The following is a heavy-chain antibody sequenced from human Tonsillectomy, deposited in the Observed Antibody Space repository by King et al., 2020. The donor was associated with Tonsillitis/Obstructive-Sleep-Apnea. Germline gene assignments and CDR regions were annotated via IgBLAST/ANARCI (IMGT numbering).Heavy chain of an antibody. Sequence: QLVQSGAEVKKPGESLKISCKGSGYSFTSYWIGWVRQMPGKGLEWMGSIYPGDSDSRYSPSFQGQVTISADKSISTAYLRWSSLKASDTAMYYCAGVDLAAADVFDYWGQGTLVTVSS. CDR1: GYSFTSYW. CDR3: AGVDLAAADVFDY. V-gene: IGHV5-51*03. D-gene: IGHD6-13*01. J-gene: IGHJ4*02. CDR2: IYPGDSDS.